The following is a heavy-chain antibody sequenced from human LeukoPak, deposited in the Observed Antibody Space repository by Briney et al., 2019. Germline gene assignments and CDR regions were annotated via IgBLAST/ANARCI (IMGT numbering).Heavy chain of an antibody. V-gene: IGHV3-48*04. Sequence: GGSLRLSRAASGFTFSSYSLNWVRQAPGKGLEWVSFISSSSITIYYADSAKGRFTISRDNAEKSLYLQMNSLRAEDTAVYYCARDRGGSYSAIDYWGQGTLVTVSS. CDR3: ARDRGGSYSAIDY. CDR1: GFTFSSYS. J-gene: IGHJ4*02. CDR2: ISSSSITI. D-gene: IGHD2-15*01.